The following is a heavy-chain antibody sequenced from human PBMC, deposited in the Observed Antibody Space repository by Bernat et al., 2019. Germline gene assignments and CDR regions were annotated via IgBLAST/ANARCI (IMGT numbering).Heavy chain of an antibody. V-gene: IGHV3-33*01. CDR1: GISFSSYA. Sequence: QAQLVESGGDVVQPGRSLRLSCAASGISFSSYAMHWVRQAPGQGLEWVAVIWYDGSNKYYADAVTGRLTISRNNSKNKLHLQMASLRVEDTAVYYCARGSGPYRNGIYNPHFDYWGQGTLVTVSS. J-gene: IGHJ4*02. CDR3: ARGSGPYRNGIYNPHFDY. D-gene: IGHD1-1*01. CDR2: IWYDGSNK.